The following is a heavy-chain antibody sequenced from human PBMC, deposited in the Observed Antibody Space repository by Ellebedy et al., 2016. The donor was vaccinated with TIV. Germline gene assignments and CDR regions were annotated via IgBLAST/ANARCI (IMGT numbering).Heavy chain of an antibody. J-gene: IGHJ4*02. CDR2: ISWNSGSI. Sequence: SLKISXAASGFTFDDYAMHWVRQAPGKGLEWVSGISWNSGSIGYADSVKGRFTISRDNAKNSLYLQMNSLRAEDTALYYCAKDLKYSTVVTPIGPSPIDYWGQGTLVTVSS. D-gene: IGHD4-23*01. CDR3: AKDLKYSTVVTPIGPSPIDY. V-gene: IGHV3-9*01. CDR1: GFTFDDYA.